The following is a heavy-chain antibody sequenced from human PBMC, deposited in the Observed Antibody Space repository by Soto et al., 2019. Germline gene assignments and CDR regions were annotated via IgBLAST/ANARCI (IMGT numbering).Heavy chain of an antibody. Sequence: EVQLLESGGGLVQPGGSVRLSCGTSGFSFVNYGMGWVRQAPGKGLEWVSGISSSGGRTYFADSVRGRFTISRDNSKNTMYLQMDSLRVEDTAVYCCAKVAKPRVVIEYFDYWGQGSLVTVSS. D-gene: IGHD3-3*01. V-gene: IGHV3-23*01. CDR3: AKVAKPRVVIEYFDY. CDR2: ISSSGGRT. J-gene: IGHJ4*02. CDR1: GFSFVNYG.